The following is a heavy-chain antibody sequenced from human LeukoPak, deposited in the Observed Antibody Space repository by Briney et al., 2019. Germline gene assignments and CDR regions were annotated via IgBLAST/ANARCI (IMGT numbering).Heavy chain of an antibody. D-gene: IGHD3-16*01. CDR2: IKSKTDGGTT. CDR3: TTGLGGY. V-gene: IGHV3-15*01. Sequence: GGSLRLSYASSEFTLSNTWMSWVRQAPGKGLEWVGRIKSKTDGGTTDYAAPVKGRFTISRDDSKNTLYLQMNSLKTEDTAVYYCTTGLGGYWGQGTLVTVSS. J-gene: IGHJ4*02. CDR1: EFTLSNTW.